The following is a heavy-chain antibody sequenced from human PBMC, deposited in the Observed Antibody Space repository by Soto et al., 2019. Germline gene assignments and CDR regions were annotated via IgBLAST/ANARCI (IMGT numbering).Heavy chain of an antibody. CDR1: GYTFTSYY. J-gene: IGHJ3*01. CDR3: AWFRNIVATISAFDF. D-gene: IGHD5-12*01. CDR2: INPSGGST. Sequence: GASVKVSCKASGYTFTSYYMHWVRQAPGQGLEWMGIINPSGGSTSYAQKFQGRVTMTRDTSTSTVYMELSSLRSEDTAVYYCAWFRNIVATISAFDFCGKGTLVT. V-gene: IGHV1-46*03.